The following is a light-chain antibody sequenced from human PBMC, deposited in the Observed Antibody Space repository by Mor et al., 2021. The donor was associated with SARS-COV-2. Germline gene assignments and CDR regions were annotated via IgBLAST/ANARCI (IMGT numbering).Light chain of an antibody. J-gene: IGLJ1*01. CDR3: QSYDTGLAGLV. Sequence: WYQVVPGKSPKLLIYGGARRPSGVPDRFSGSTSLTSASLAITGLQAEDEADYYCQSYDTGLAGLVFGTGTKVTVL. V-gene: IGLV1-40*01. CDR2: GGA.